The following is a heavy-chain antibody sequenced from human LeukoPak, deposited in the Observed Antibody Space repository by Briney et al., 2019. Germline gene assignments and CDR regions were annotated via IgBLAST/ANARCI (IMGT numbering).Heavy chain of an antibody. V-gene: IGHV1-2*02. CDR2: INPNSGGT. CDR1: GYTFTGYY. CDR3: ATYYYDSSGYYLVDY. Sequence: ASVKVSCKASGYTFTGYYMNWVRQAPGQGLEWMGWINPNSGGTNYAQKFQGRVTMTRDTSISTAYMELSRLRSDDTAVYYCATYYYDSSGYYLVDYWGQGTLVTVSS. J-gene: IGHJ4*02. D-gene: IGHD3-22*01.